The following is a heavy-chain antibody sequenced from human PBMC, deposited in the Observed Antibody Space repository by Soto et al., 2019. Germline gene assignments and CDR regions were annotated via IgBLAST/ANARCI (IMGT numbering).Heavy chain of an antibody. V-gene: IGHV1-3*01. CDR3: ARDLIIVSGLVGFDP. J-gene: IGHJ5*02. Sequence: QVQLVQSGAEVKKPGASVKVSCKASGYTFTSYAMHWVRQAPGQRLEWMGWINAGNGNTKYSQKFQGRVTITRDTSASTAYMELSSLRSEDTAVYYCARDLIIVSGLVGFDPWGQGTLVTVSS. CDR1: GYTFTSYA. CDR2: INAGNGNT. D-gene: IGHD2-2*01.